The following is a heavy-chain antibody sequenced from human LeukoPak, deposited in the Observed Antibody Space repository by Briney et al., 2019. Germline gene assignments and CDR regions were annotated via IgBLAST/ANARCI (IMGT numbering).Heavy chain of an antibody. J-gene: IGHJ2*01. CDR1: GFTFDDYA. V-gene: IGHV3-9*01. Sequence: GRFLRLSCAASGFTFDDYAMHWVRQAPGKGLEWFSGISWNSGSIGYADSVKGRFTISRDNAKNSLYLQMNSLRDEDTAVYYCARNAGGWGDWYFDLWGRGTLVTVSS. CDR3: ARNAGGWGDWYFDL. D-gene: IGHD6-19*01. CDR2: ISWNSGSI.